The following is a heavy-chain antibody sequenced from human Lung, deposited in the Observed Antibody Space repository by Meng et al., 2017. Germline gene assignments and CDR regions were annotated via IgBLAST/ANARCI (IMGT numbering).Heavy chain of an antibody. CDR1: CGSFSDYY. CDR3: ARGPTTMAHDFDY. D-gene: IGHD4-11*01. Sequence: QGQLQAGGAGRLDPSEALSLTCFVACGSFSDYYWSWIRQPPGKGLERIGEINHSGSTNYNPSLESRATISVDTSQNNLSLKLSSVTAADSAVYYCARGPTTMAHDFDYWGQGTLVTVSS. J-gene: IGHJ4*02. CDR2: INHSGST. V-gene: IGHV4-34*01.